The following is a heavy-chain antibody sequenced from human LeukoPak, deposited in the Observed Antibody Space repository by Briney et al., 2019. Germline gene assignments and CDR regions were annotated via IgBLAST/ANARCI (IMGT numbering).Heavy chain of an antibody. J-gene: IGHJ3*02. CDR1: GGSISSGDYY. D-gene: IGHD3-10*01. CDR2: IYYSGST. V-gene: IGHV4-30-4*01. CDR3: ARDPLYGSGEDAFDI. Sequence: SETLSLTCTVSGGSISSGDYYWSWIRQPPGTGLEWIVYIYYSGSTYYNPSLKSRITISVDTSKNQFSLKLSSVTAADTAVYYCARDPLYGSGEDAFDIWGQGTMVTVSS.